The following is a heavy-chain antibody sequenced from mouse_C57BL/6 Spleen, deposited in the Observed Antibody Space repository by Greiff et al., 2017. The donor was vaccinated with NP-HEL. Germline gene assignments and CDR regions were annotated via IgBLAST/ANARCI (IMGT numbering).Heavy chain of an antibody. CDR1: GYTFTSYW. D-gene: IGHD2-3*01. Sequence: QVQLQQPGAELVRPGSSVKPSCKASGYTFTSYWMDWVKQRPGQGLEWIGNIYPSDSETHYNQKFKDKATLTVDKSSSTAYMQLSSLTSEDSAVYYCARNDGYYDYWGQGTTLTVSS. CDR3: ARNDGYYDY. CDR2: IYPSDSET. V-gene: IGHV1-61*01. J-gene: IGHJ2*01.